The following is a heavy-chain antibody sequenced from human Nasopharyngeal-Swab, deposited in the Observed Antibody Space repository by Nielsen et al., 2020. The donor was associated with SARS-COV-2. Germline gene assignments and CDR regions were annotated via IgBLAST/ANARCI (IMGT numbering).Heavy chain of an antibody. CDR3: TTSGSYVRY. CDR1: GFTFSNAW. V-gene: IGHV3-15*01. D-gene: IGHD1-26*01. Sequence: GESLKISCAASGFTFSNAWMSWVRQAPGKGLEWVGRIKSKTDGGTTDYAAPVKGRFTISRDDSKTPLYLQMNSLKTEDTAVYYCTTSGSYVRYWGQGTLVTVSS. CDR2: IKSKTDGGTT. J-gene: IGHJ4*02.